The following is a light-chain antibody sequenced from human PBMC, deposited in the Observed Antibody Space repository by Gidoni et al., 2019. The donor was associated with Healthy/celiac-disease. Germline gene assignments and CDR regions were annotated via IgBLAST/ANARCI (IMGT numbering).Light chain of an antibody. Sequence: EIVLTQSPGTLSLSPGERATLSCRASQSVSSTYLAWYQQKPGQAPRLLIYDASSGSGTDFTLTISRLEPEDFAVYYCQQYGSSLPCSFXXXTKLEIK. CDR1: QSVSSTY. V-gene: IGKV3-20*01. CDR3: QQYGSSLPCS. J-gene: IGKJ2*04. CDR2: DAS.